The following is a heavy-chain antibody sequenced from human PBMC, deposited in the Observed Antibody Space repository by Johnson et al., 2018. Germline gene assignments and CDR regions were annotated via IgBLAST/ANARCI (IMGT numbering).Heavy chain of an antibody. CDR3: AKPYSSSSYYYYGMDV. CDR1: GFTFSSYS. Sequence: QVQLVESGGGVVQPGRSLRLSCAASGFTFSSYSMNWVRQAPGKGLEWVAVISYDGSNKYYAAPVKGRFTISRDNSKNTLYLQMNSLRTEDTALYYCAKPYSSSSYYYYGMDVWGQGTTVTVSS. CDR2: ISYDGSNK. D-gene: IGHD6-6*01. V-gene: IGHV3-30*18. J-gene: IGHJ6*02.